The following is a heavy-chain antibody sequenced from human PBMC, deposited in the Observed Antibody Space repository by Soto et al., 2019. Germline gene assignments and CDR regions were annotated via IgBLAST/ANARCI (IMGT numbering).Heavy chain of an antibody. J-gene: IGHJ4*02. Sequence: QVQLQQWGAGLLKPSETLSLTCAVYGGSFSGYYWSWIRQPPGKGLEWIGEINHSGSTNYNPSLKSRVTLSVDTPKNQFPLKLSSVTAADTAVYYRASGVVRGTIDYWGQGTLVTVSS. V-gene: IGHV4-34*01. CDR3: ASGVVRGTIDY. CDR1: GGSFSGYY. CDR2: INHSGST. D-gene: IGHD3-10*01.